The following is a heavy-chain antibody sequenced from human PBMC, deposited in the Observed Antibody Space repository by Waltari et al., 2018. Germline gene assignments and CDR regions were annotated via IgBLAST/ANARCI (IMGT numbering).Heavy chain of an antibody. Sequence: QVRLVQSLAEVMKPGSSLKVSCKASAVTFSSSTTSGVRGVPGQGLEWLGRMVPILGIKNCARKFQGRVTITAVNTTSTAYMELSSLRSGDVAVSYSAGVATVTSGGCYSMDDWGRRTAVTVAS. J-gene: IGHJ6*02. CDR1: AVTFSSST. D-gene: IGHD4-17*01. CDR3: AGVATVTSGGCYSMDD. CDR2: MVPILGIK. V-gene: IGHV1-69*02.